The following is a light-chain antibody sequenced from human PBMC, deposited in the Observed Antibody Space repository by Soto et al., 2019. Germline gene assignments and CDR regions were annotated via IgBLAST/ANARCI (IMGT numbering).Light chain of an antibody. CDR1: SSNIGSNT. J-gene: IGLJ2*01. CDR2: TIN. V-gene: IGLV1-44*01. CDR3: AXXDDSVNGVV. Sequence: QSVLTQSPSVSGTPGQRVTISCSGSSSNIGSNTVNWYQQLPGTAPKLLIYTINQRPSGVPDRFSGSKSGTSASLAISGLXSXXXAXXXXAXXDDSVNGVVFGGGTKVTVL.